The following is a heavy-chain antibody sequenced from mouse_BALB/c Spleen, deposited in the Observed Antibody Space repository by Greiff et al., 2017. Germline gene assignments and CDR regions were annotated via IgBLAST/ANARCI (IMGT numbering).Heavy chain of an antibody. CDR2: IWSGGST. CDR1: GFSLTSYG. CDR3: ARKEYGNYYAMDY. J-gene: IGHJ4*01. V-gene: IGHV2-4-1*01. Sequence: VKLQESGPGLVQPSQSLSITCTVSGFSLTSYGVHWVRQSPGKGLEWLGVIWSGGSTDYNAAFISRLSISKDNSKSQVFFKMNSLQADDTAIYYCARKEYGNYYAMDYWGQGTSVTVSS. D-gene: IGHD2-10*02.